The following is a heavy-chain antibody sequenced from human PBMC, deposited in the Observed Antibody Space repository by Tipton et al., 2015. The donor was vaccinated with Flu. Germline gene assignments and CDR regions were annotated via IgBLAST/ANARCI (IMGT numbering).Heavy chain of an antibody. D-gene: IGHD6-19*01. J-gene: IGHJ4*02. V-gene: IGHV3-9*01. CDR3: AKGKRVPSGIVVAGWGYYLDY. CDR2: INWVSSAM. CDR1: GFTFDDYT. Sequence: SLRLSCAASGFTFDDYTMHWVRQAPGKGLEWVSSINWVSSAMDYADSVRGRFAISRDNAKNSLYLQMNSLRAEDTALYYCAKGKRVPSGIVVAGWGYYLDYWGQGTLVTVSA.